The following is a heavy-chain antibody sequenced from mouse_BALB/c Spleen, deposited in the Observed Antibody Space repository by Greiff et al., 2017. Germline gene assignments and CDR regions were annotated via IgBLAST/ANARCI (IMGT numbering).Heavy chain of an antibody. D-gene: IGHD2-4*01. CDR2: INPSNGGT. Sequence: LVESGAELVKPGASVKLSCKASGYTFTSYYMYWVKQRPGQGLEWIGEINPSNGGTNFNEKFKSKATLTVDKSSSTAYMQLSSLTSEDSAVYYCTRWGLRHWGQGTSVTVSS. CDR3: TRWGLRH. V-gene: IGHV1S81*02. CDR1: GYTFTSYY. J-gene: IGHJ4*01.